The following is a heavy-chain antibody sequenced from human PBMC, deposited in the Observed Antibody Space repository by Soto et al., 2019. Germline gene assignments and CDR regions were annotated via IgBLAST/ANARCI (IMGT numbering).Heavy chain of an antibody. CDR1: GFTVSNNH. J-gene: IGHJ4*02. CDR2: VHGGGST. CDR3: AGGLTTAASLDY. Sequence: VQLVESGGGLIQPGGSLRLSCAASGFTVSNNHMTWVRQAAGKGLELVSFVHGGGSTSYADSVKGRFTISRDNSTTTLYLQMDSLRADDPAIYYCAGGLTTAASLDYGGRGTLVTVSS. D-gene: IGHD2-15*01. V-gene: IGHV3-53*01.